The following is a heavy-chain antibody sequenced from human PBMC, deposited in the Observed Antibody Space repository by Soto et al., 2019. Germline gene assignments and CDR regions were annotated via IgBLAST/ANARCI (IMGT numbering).Heavy chain of an antibody. CDR1: GSSISSGDYY. J-gene: IGHJ4*02. Sequence: SETLSLTCTVSGSSISSGDYYWSWIRQPPGKGLEWIGYIYYSGSTYYNPSLKSRVTISVDTSKNQFSLKLSSVTAADTAVYYCARGDYYDSSGPTPHFDYWGQGTLVTVSS. CDR3: ARGDYYDSSGPTPHFDY. V-gene: IGHV4-30-4*01. D-gene: IGHD3-22*01. CDR2: IYYSGST.